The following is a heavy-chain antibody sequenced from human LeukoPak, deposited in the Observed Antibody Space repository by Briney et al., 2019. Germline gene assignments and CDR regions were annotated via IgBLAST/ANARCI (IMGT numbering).Heavy chain of an antibody. CDR3: ARMSYGDHDIAY. CDR1: GGSISSYY. CDR2: IYYSGST. D-gene: IGHD4-17*01. Sequence: SETLSLTCTVSGGSISSYYWSWIRQPPGKGLEWIGYIYYSGSTNYSPSLKSRVTISVDTSKNQFSLKLSSVTAADTAVYYCARMSYGDHDIAYWGQGTLVTVSS. V-gene: IGHV4-59*01. J-gene: IGHJ4*02.